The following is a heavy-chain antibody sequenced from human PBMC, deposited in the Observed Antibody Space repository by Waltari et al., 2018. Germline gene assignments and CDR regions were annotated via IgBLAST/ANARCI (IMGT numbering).Heavy chain of an antibody. CDR3: ARRKGGTGGVWFDY. J-gene: IGHJ4*02. CDR1: GYSISSGYY. D-gene: IGHD2-8*02. CDR2: IYHSGST. V-gene: IGHV4-38-2*01. Sequence: QVQLQESGPGLVKPSETLSLTCAVSGYSISSGYYWGWIRQPPGKGLEWIGSIYHSGSTYYNPSLKSRVTISVDTSKNQFSLKLSSVTAADTAVYYCARRKGGTGGVWFDYRGQGTLVTVSS.